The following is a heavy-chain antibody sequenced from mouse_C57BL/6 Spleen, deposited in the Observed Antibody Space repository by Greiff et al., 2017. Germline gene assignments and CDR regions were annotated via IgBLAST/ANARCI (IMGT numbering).Heavy chain of an antibody. D-gene: IGHD2-5*01. CDR3: ARYSKTLMDY. Sequence: QVQLKQSGPELVKPGASVKISCKASGYAFSSSWMNWVKQRPGKGLEWIGRIYPGDGDTNYNGKFKGKATLTADKSSSTAYMQLSSLTSEDSAVYFCARYSKTLMDYWGQGTSVTVSS. CDR2: IYPGDGDT. V-gene: IGHV1-82*01. CDR1: GYAFSSSW. J-gene: IGHJ4*01.